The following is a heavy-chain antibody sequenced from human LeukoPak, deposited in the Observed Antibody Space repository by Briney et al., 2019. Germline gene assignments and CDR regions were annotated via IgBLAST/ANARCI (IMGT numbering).Heavy chain of an antibody. CDR3: ARRGYYDSSGYDY. J-gene: IGHJ4*02. CDR2: ISGSSTDI. V-gene: IGHV3-21*01. Sequence: GGSLRLSCAASGFTFSKYAMNWVRQAPGKGLEWVSSISGSSTDIYYADSVKGRFSISRDNAKNSLYLQINSLRAEDTAIYYCARRGYYDSSGYDYWGQGTLVTVSS. CDR1: GFTFSKYA. D-gene: IGHD3-22*01.